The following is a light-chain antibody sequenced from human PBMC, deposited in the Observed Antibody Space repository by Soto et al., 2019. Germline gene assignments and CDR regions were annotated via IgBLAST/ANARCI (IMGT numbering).Light chain of an antibody. Sequence: QSALTQPASVSGSPGQSITISCTGTSSDIGDYNYVSWYQQYPGKVPKLVIYDVSHRPSGVSNRFSGSKSGNTASLTISRLQAEYEADYYCSSSTTTTSLVVFGGGTKLTVL. J-gene: IGLJ3*02. V-gene: IGLV2-14*01. CDR3: SSSTTTTSLVV. CDR1: SSDIGDYNY. CDR2: DVS.